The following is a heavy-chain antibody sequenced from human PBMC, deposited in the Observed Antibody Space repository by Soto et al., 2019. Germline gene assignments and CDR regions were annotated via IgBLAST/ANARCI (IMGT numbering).Heavy chain of an antibody. J-gene: IGHJ6*03. Sequence: EVQLVESGGGLVQPGGSLRLSCAASGFTFSSYWMHWVRQDPGKGLVWVARSKGDESVINYADSVKGRFTISRDDAKNTVYVQMNSLRAEDTAVYYYARGVPNYYYMDVWGKGTTVIVSS. V-gene: IGHV3-74*01. CDR2: SKGDESVI. CDR3: ARGVPNYYYMDV. CDR1: GFTFSSYW. D-gene: IGHD3-10*01.